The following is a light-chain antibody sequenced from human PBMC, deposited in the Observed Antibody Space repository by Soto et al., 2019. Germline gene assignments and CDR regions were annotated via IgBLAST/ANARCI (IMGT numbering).Light chain of an antibody. CDR3: QQYDSSPRT. CDR2: DAS. Sequence: EVVLTQSPVTLSLSPGERATLSCRASQSVSSYLAWYQQKPGQAPRLLIYDASNRATGIPARFSGSGSGTDFTLTISRLEPEDFAVYWCQQYDSSPRTFGQGTKV. CDR1: QSVSSY. V-gene: IGKV3-11*01. J-gene: IGKJ1*01.